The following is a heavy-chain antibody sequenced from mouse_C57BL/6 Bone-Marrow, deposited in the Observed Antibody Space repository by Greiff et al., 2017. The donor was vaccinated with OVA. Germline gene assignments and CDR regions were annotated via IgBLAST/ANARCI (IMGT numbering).Heavy chain of an antibody. CDR3: ARGIYYGNYEAMDY. Sequence: QVHVKQSGPELVKPGASVKISCKASGYSFTSYYIHWVKQRPGQGLEWIGWIYPGSGNTKYNEKFKGKATLTADTSSSTAYMQLSSLTSEDSAVYYCARGIYYGNYEAMDYWGQGTSVTVSS. J-gene: IGHJ4*01. CDR1: GYSFTSYY. D-gene: IGHD2-1*01. CDR2: IYPGSGNT. V-gene: IGHV1-66*01.